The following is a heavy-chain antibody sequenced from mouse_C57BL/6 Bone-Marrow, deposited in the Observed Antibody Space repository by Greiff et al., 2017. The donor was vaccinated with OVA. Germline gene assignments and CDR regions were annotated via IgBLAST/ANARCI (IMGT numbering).Heavy chain of an antibody. Sequence: EVQVVESGPGMVKPSQSLSLTCTVTGYSITSGYDWHWIRHFPGNKLEWMGYISYSGSTNYNPSLKSRISITHDTSKNHFFLKLNSVTTEDTATYYCARNGGRYFDYWGQGTTLTVSS. CDR3: ARNGGRYFDY. CDR1: GYSITSGYD. J-gene: IGHJ2*01. V-gene: IGHV3-1*01. D-gene: IGHD1-1*02. CDR2: ISYSGST.